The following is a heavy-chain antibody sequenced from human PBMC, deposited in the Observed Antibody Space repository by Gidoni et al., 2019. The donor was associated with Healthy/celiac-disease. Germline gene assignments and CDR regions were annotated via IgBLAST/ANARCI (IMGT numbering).Heavy chain of an antibody. V-gene: IGHV4-31*02. J-gene: IGHJ4*02. Sequence: SCGRQHPGKGLEWIAYICYSGGTKYYPSLENRVSNSADTTKNQSSLMLSSGTAADAAVYYCARDGGNYYDSSGRETYFDYWGQGTLVTVSS. CDR3: ARDGGNYYDSSGRETYFDY. D-gene: IGHD3-22*01. CDR2: ICYSGGT.